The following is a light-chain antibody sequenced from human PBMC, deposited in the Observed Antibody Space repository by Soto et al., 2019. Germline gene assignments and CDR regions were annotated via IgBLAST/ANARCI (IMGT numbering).Light chain of an antibody. CDR1: QSVSSSY. V-gene: IGKV3-20*01. CDR2: GAS. J-gene: IGKJ1*01. Sequence: EIVLTQSPGTLSLSPGERATLSCRASQSVSSSYLAWYQQKPGQAPRLLIDGASNRATGIPDRFSGSGSGTDFTLTISRLEPEDFAVYYCQQYGNLWTFGQGTKVEIK. CDR3: QQYGNLWT.